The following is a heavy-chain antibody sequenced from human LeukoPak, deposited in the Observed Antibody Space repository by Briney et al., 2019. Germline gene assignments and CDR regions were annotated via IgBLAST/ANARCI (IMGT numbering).Heavy chain of an antibody. V-gene: IGHV3-7*01. CDR1: GFTFSSYW. J-gene: IGHJ4*02. CDR2: INQDGSAK. Sequence: GGSLRLSCAASGFTFSSYWMSWVRQAPGKGLEWVANINQDGSAKDYGGFVEGRFTISRDNAKNSLYLQMNSLTAEDTAVYFCASAPNENYHDFWGQGTLVTVSS. CDR3: ASAPNENYHDF.